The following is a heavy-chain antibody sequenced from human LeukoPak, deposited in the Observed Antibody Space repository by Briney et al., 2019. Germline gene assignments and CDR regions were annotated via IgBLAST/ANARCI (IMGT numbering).Heavy chain of an antibody. J-gene: IGHJ6*02. D-gene: IGHD6-19*01. CDR3: ARLHSSGWPLECMDV. CDR2: IIPILGIA. CDR1: GGTFSSYA. Sequence: ASVKVSCKASGGTFSSYAISWVRQAPGQGLEWMGRIIPILGIANYAQKFQGRVTITADKSTSTAYMELSSLRSEDTAVYYCARLHSSGWPLECMDVWGQGTTVTVSS. V-gene: IGHV1-69*04.